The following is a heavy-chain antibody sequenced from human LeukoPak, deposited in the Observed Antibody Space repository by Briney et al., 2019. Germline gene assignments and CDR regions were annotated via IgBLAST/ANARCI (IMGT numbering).Heavy chain of an antibody. D-gene: IGHD3-9*01. Sequence: SQTLSLTCTVSGGSISSGGYYWSWIRQHPGKGLEWIVYIYYSGSTYYNPSLKSRVTISVDTSKNQFSLKLSSVTAADTAVYYCARYDILTDYNWFDPWGQGTLVTVSS. CDR1: GGSISSGGYY. J-gene: IGHJ5*02. V-gene: IGHV4-31*03. CDR3: ARYDILTDYNWFDP. CDR2: IYYSGST.